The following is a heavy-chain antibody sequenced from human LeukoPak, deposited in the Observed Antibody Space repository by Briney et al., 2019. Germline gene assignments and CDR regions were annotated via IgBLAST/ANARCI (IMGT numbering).Heavy chain of an antibody. D-gene: IGHD4-17*01. V-gene: IGHV4-59*08. Sequence: SETLSLTCSVSGASISRYYWNWIRQPPGKGPEWIGHIYNSGNTNYNPSLKSRVPLSLDTSKNQFSLKLNSVTAADTAVYYCARRTVDDWYFDLWGRGTLVTVSS. CDR2: IYNSGNT. CDR1: GASISRYY. J-gene: IGHJ2*01. CDR3: ARRTVDDWYFDL.